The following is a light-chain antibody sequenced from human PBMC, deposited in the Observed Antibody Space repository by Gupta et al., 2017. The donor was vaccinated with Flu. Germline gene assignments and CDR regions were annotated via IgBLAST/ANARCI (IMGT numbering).Light chain of an antibody. CDR1: SSDVGGYNF. CDR3: SSYTSSSTLV. Sequence: QSALTQPASVSGSPGQSITISCTGTSSDVGGYNFFSWYQQHPGKAPKLMIYEVSNRPSGVSNRFSGSKSGNTASLTISGLQAEDDADYYCSSYTSSSTLVFGGGTKLTVL. CDR2: EVS. J-gene: IGLJ2*01. V-gene: IGLV2-14*01.